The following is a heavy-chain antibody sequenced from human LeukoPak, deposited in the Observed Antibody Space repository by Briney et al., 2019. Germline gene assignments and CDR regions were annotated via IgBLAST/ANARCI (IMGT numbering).Heavy chain of an antibody. CDR1: GFTFSNYG. CDR3: AKHTLVDY. V-gene: IGHV3-23*01. CDR2: ISGSGDST. Sequence: GGSLRLSCAASGFTFSNYGMTWVRQAPGKGLEWVSAISGSGDSTYYTDSVKGRFTVSRDNSKSTLYLQMSSLRAEDTAVYYCAKHTLVDYWGQGTLVTVSS. J-gene: IGHJ4*02.